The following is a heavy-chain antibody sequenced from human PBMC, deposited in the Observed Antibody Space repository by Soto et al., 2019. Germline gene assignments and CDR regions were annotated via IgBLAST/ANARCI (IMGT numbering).Heavy chain of an antibody. J-gene: IGHJ6*03. V-gene: IGHV3-66*01. CDR3: ARDPAYSSSRSEYYYYMDV. CDR2: IYSGGST. Sequence: GGSLRLSCAASGFTVSSNYMSWVRQAPGKGLEWVSVIYSGGSTYYADSVKGRFTISRDNSKNTLYLQMNSLRAEDTAVYYCARDPAYSSSRSEYYYYMDVWGKGTTVTVSS. CDR1: GFTVSSNY. D-gene: IGHD6-6*01.